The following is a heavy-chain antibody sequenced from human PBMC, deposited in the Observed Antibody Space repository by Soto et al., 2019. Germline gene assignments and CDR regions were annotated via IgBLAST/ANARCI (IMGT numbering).Heavy chain of an antibody. V-gene: IGHV1-3*01. D-gene: IGHD3-16*01. CDR3: AREGEVQDYYYYYMDV. J-gene: IGHJ6*03. CDR2: INAGNGNT. CDR1: GYAFTSYA. Sequence: ASVKVSCKASGYAFTSYAMHWVRQAPGQRLEWMGWINAGNGNTKYSQKFQGRVTITRDTSASTAYMELSSLRSEDTAVYYCAREGEVQDYYYYYMDVWGKGTTVTVSS.